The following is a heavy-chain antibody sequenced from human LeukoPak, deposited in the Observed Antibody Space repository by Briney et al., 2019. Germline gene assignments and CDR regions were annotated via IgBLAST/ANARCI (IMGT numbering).Heavy chain of an antibody. Sequence: GGSLRHSCAASGFTFSSHWMSWVRQAPGKGLEWVANIKQDGSEKYYVDSVKGRFTISRDNAKSSLYLQMSSLSAEDTAVYYCARDMYDFWGGDYYFDYWGQGTLVTVSS. J-gene: IGHJ4*02. D-gene: IGHD3-3*01. CDR1: GFTFSSHW. V-gene: IGHV3-7*01. CDR3: ARDMYDFWGGDYYFDY. CDR2: IKQDGSEK.